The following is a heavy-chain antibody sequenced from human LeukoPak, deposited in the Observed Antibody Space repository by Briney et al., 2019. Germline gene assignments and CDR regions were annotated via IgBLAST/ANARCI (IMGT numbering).Heavy chain of an antibody. CDR3: ARDIRDTAMELDY. D-gene: IGHD5-18*01. CDR2: IIPILGIA. Sequence: GASVTVSFTASGGTFSSYAISWVRQAPGQGLEWMGRIIPILGIANYAQKFQGRVTITADKSTSTAYVELSSLRSEDTAVYYCARDIRDTAMELDYWGQGTLVTVSS. J-gene: IGHJ4*02. V-gene: IGHV1-69*04. CDR1: GGTFSSYA.